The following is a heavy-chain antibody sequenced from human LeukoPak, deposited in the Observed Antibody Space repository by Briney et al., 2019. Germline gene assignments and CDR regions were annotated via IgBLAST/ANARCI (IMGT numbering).Heavy chain of an antibody. CDR2: ISWNSGSI. D-gene: IGHD2-15*01. CDR1: GFTFDDYA. J-gene: IGHJ4*02. CDR3: AKDKEGRLTYYFDY. Sequence: GGSLRLSCAASGFTFDDYAMHWVRHAPGEGLEWVSGISWNSGSIGYADSVKGRFTISRDNAKNSLYLQMNSLRAEDTALYYCAKDKEGRLTYYFDYWGQGTLVTVSS. V-gene: IGHV3-9*01.